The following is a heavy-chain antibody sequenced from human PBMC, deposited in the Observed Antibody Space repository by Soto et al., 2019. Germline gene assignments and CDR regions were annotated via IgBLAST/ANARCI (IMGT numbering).Heavy chain of an antibody. CDR3: ARPREAGKNYYGVDV. V-gene: IGHV5-51*01. D-gene: IGHD6-19*01. CDR1: GYSFSSYW. Sequence: GESLKISCKGSGYSFSSYWIGWVRQMPGKGLEWMGIIYPGDSDTRYSPSFQGQVTISADKSISTAYLQWSSLKASDTAMYYCARPREAGKNYYGVDVWGQGTTVTVSS. CDR2: IYPGDSDT. J-gene: IGHJ6*02.